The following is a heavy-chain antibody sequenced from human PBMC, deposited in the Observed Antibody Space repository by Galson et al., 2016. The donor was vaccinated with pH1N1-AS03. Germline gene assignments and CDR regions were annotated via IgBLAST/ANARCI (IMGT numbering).Heavy chain of an antibody. J-gene: IGHJ4*02. Sequence: SLRLSCAASGFPFSGYSMNWARQAPGKGLEWVSFISTTSSSIYYADSVKGRFTISRDNAKNSLFLQMNSLRDEDTAVYYCARDGPPQGISVAGSFDFWGQGTLVTVSS. D-gene: IGHD6-19*01. CDR3: ARDGPPQGISVAGSFDF. CDR1: GFPFSGYS. V-gene: IGHV3-21*01. CDR2: ISTTSSSI.